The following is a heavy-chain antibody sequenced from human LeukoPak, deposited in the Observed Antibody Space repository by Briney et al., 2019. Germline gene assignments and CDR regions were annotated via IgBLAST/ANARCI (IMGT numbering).Heavy chain of an antibody. V-gene: IGHV4-59*01. CDR1: GGSINSYY. CDR2: IYYSGST. CDR3: ARDTSGYRRGSFDY. J-gene: IGHJ4*02. Sequence: ASETLSPTCTVSGGSINSYYWSWIRQPPGKGLEWIGYIYYSGSTNYNPSLKSRVTISLDTSNNQFSLKLSSVTAADTAVYYCARDTSGYRRGSFDYWGQGTLVTVSS. D-gene: IGHD3-22*01.